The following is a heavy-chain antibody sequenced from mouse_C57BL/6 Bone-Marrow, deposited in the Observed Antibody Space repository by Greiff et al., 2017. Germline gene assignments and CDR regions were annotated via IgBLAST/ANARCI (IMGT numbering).Heavy chain of an antibody. D-gene: IGHD2-3*01. J-gene: IGHJ2*01. CDR1: GYNFTSYW. CDR2: IHPNSGST. V-gene: IGHV1-64*01. CDR3: ARYNCYYQYYFDY. Sequence: VQLQQPGAELLKPGASVKLSCKASGYNFTSYWLHWLKQRPGQGLEWIGMIHPNSGSTNYNEKFKSKATLTVDKSSSTAYMQLSSLPSEDSAVDYCARYNCYYQYYFDYWGQGTTLTVSS.